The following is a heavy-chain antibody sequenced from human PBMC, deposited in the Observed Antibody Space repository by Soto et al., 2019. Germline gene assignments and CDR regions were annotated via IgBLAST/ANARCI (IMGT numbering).Heavy chain of an antibody. CDR2: IYHTGNT. D-gene: IGHD3-16*01. CDR1: GGSISNSRYY. V-gene: IGHV4-39*07. CDR3: ARAWGYYFDY. Sequence: SETLSLTCTVSGGSISNSRYYWAWIRQPPGKGLEWIGSIYHTGNTYYNPSLRSRVTISVDTSKNQFSLKLSSVTAADTAVYYCARAWGYYFDYWGQGTLVTVSS. J-gene: IGHJ4*02.